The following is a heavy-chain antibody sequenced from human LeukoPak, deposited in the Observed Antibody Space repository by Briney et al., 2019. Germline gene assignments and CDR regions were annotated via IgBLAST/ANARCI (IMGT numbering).Heavy chain of an antibody. CDR2: ISYDGSNK. CDR1: GFTFSSYG. Sequence: GRSLRLSCAASGFTFSSYGMHWVRQAPGKGLEWVAVISYDGSNKYYADSVKGRFTISRDNSKNTLYLQMNSLRAEDTAVYYCAKDRFFHDSSGFVYFQHWGQGTLVTASS. CDR3: AKDRFFHDSSGFVYFQH. J-gene: IGHJ1*01. V-gene: IGHV3-30*18. D-gene: IGHD3-22*01.